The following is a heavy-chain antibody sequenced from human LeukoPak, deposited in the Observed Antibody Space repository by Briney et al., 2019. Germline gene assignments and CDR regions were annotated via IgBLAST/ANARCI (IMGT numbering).Heavy chain of an antibody. J-gene: IGHJ4*02. CDR2: INPNSGGT. Sequence: ASVKVSCKASGYTFTGYYMHWVRQAPGQGLEWMGWINPNSGGTNYAQKFQGRVTMTRDTSISTVYMELSSLRSDDTAMYHCGRGTCTNGVCYTPGADYWGQGTLVTVSS. CDR1: GYTFTGYY. D-gene: IGHD2-8*01. CDR3: GRGTCTNGVCYTPGADY. V-gene: IGHV1-2*02.